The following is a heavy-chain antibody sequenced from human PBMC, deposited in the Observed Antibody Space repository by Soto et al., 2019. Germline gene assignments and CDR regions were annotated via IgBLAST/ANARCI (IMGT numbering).Heavy chain of an antibody. Sequence: QVQLQESGPGLVKPSQTLSLTCTVSGGSISSGSYYWTWIRQQQGKGLEWVGYIYYSGSTYYNPSLKSRVTISVDTSKNPFSLKLSSVTAADTAVYYCARQRPDAHYFDYWGQGTLVTVSS. V-gene: IGHV4-31*03. CDR1: GGSISSGSYY. CDR3: ARQRPDAHYFDY. D-gene: IGHD6-25*01. CDR2: IYYSGST. J-gene: IGHJ4*02.